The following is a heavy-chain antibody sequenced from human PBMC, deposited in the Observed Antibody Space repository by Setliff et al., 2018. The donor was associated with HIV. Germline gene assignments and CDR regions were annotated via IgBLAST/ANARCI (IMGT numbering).Heavy chain of an antibody. CDR3: AREHCSGGSCNGFDI. CDR2: IYISGTT. V-gene: IGHV4-4*09. D-gene: IGHD2-15*01. CDR1: GGSISTSY. J-gene: IGHJ3*02. Sequence: SETLSLTCTVSGGSISTSYWNWIRQPPGKGLEWIAYIYISGTTNYNPSLKSRVTISLDTSRNQFSLKLGSVTAADTAMYYCAREHCSGGSCNGFDIWGQGPMVTVSS.